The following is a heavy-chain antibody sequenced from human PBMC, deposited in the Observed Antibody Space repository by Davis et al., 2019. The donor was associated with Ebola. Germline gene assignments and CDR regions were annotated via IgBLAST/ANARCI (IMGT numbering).Heavy chain of an antibody. CDR3: ATIDSNGDY. Sequence: GSLTLSCAASGFTFSNYGMSWVRQAPGKGLEWVSVIRGSGGSTYYADSVKGRFTISRDNSKNPLYLQMNSLRAEDTALYYCATIDSNGDYWGQGTLISLSS. D-gene: IGHD1-1*01. V-gene: IGHV3-23*01. CDR2: IRGSGGST. J-gene: IGHJ4*02. CDR1: GFTFSNYG.